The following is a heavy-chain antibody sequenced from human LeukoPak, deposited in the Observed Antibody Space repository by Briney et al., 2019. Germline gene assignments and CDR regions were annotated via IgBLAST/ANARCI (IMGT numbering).Heavy chain of an antibody. CDR3: AKVSHYGGNWDYFDY. CDR1: GFTFDDYA. J-gene: IGHJ4*02. V-gene: IGHV3-9*01. D-gene: IGHD4-23*01. CDR2: ISWNSGSI. Sequence: GGSLRLSCAASGFTFDDYAMHWVRQAPGKGLEWVSGISWNSGSIGYADSVKGRFTISRDNAKNSLYLQMNSLRAEDTALYYCAKVSHYGGNWDYFDYWGQGTLVTVSS.